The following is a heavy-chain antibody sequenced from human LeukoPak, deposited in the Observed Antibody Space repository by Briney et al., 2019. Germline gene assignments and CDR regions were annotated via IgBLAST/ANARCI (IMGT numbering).Heavy chain of an antibody. CDR2: ISGSGGST. V-gene: IGHV3-23*01. Sequence: GGSLRLSCAASGFTFSSYAMSWVRQAPGKGLEWVSAISGSGGSTYYADSVKGRFTISRHNSKNTLYLQMNSLRAEDTAVYYCARGLGDYGDYGGYYYYGMDVWGQGTTVTVSS. CDR1: GFTFSSYA. D-gene: IGHD4-17*01. CDR3: ARGLGDYGDYGGYYYYGMDV. J-gene: IGHJ6*02.